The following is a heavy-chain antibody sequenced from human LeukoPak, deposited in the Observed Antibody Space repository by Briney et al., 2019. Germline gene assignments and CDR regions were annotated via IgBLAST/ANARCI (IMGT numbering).Heavy chain of an antibody. J-gene: IGHJ4*02. CDR2: ISGSGGST. CDR3: AKDLSPYDILTGYWAY. D-gene: IGHD3-9*01. V-gene: IGHV3-23*01. CDR1: GFTFSSYG. Sequence: GGSLRLSCAASGFTFSSYGMSWVRQAPGKGLEWVSAISGSGGSTYYADSVKGRFTISRDNSKNTLYLQMNSLRAEDTAVYYCAKDLSPYDILTGYWAYWGQGTLVTVSS.